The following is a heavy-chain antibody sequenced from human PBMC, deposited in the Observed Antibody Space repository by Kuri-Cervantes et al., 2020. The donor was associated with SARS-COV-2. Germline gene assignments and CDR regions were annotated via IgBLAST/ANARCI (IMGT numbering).Heavy chain of an antibody. CDR3: ARGFYYDSSGPAGGVDYMDV. J-gene: IGHJ6*03. V-gene: IGHV3-21*01. CDR1: GFAFSSYV. CDR2: ISSSSSYI. D-gene: IGHD3-22*01. Sequence: GGSLRLSCAASGFAFSSYVLHWVRRAPGKGLEWVSSISSSSSYIYYADSVKGRFTISRDNAKNSLYLQMNSLRAEDTAVYYCARGFYYDSSGPAGGVDYMDVWGKGTTVTVSS.